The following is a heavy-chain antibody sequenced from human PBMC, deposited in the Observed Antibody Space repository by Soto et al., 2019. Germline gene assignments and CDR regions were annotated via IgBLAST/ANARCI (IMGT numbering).Heavy chain of an antibody. CDR2: IKRDGSEK. J-gene: IGHJ4*02. Sequence: EVQLVESGGGLVQPGGSLRLSCAASGFTFSSYWMSWVRQAPGKGLEWVANIKRDGSEKYYVDSVKGRFTISRDNAKNSLYLQMNSLRAEDTAVYYCASTGYSSSWYYFDYWGQGTLVTVSS. CDR3: ASTGYSSSWYYFDY. D-gene: IGHD6-13*01. V-gene: IGHV3-7*01. CDR1: GFTFSSYW.